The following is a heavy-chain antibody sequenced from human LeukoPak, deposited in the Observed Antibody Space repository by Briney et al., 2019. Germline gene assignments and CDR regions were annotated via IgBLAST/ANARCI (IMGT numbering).Heavy chain of an antibody. Sequence: GGSLRLSRAVSGYPFSSSALSWVRQAPGKGLEWVSSISRSTGTTLYADSVKGRFTISRDNSKNTGFLQMNNLRAEDTAIYYCAKRAAVSGVVGPFDYWGQGTLVTVSS. CDR1: GYPFSSSA. D-gene: IGHD6-19*01. V-gene: IGHV3-23*01. J-gene: IGHJ4*02. CDR3: AKRAAVSGVVGPFDY. CDR2: ISRSTGTT.